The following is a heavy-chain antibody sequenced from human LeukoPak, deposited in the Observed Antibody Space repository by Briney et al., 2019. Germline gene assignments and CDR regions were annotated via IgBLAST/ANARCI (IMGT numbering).Heavy chain of an antibody. CDR1: GFTLSRFA. CDR3: AKYRGSVRYTYHFDY. V-gene: IGHV3-30-3*02. CDR2: MSDDGSEK. J-gene: IGHJ4*02. D-gene: IGHD6-19*01. Sequence: QPGRPLTLSCTASGFTLSRFAMHWVRQAPGKGLEWLRHMSDDGSEKHYVDSVKGRFTISRDNSKNTLYLQVNSLRAEDTAVYYCAKYRGSVRYTYHFDYWGQGTLVTVSS.